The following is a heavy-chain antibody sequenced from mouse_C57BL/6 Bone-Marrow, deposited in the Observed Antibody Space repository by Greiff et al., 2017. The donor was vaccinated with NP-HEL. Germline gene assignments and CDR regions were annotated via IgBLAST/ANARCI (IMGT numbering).Heavy chain of an antibody. Sequence: VKLVESGPGLVAPSQSLSITCTVSGFSLTSYGVDWVRQAPGKGLEWLGGIWGGGSTNYNSALMSRLSISKDNSKSKFFLKMNSLQTDDTSMYYCAKRDDQAWFAYWGQGTLVTVSA. V-gene: IGHV2-9*01. J-gene: IGHJ3*01. CDR1: GFSLTSYG. CDR3: AKRDDQAWFAY. CDR2: IWGGGST. D-gene: IGHD2-12*01.